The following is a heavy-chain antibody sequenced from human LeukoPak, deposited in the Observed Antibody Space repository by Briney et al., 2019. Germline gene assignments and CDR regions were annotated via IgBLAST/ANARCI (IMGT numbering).Heavy chain of an antibody. CDR1: GYTFTSYA. D-gene: IGHD3-3*01. J-gene: IGHJ3*02. CDR3: ARAEAPPGSATRWYYDFWSVHAFDI. Sequence: GASVKVSCKASGYTFTSYAMNWVRQAPGQGLEWMGWINTNTGNPTYAQGFTGRFVFSLDTSVSTAYLQISSLKAEDTAVYYCARAEAPPGSATRWYYDFWSVHAFDIWGQGTMVTVSS. CDR2: INTNTGNP. V-gene: IGHV7-4-1*02.